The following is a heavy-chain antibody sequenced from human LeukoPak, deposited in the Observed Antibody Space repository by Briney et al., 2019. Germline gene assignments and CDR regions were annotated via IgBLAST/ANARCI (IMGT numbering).Heavy chain of an antibody. CDR3: ARGSSSAYYYYYMDV. CDR1: GYTFTSYD. V-gene: IGHV1-8*03. J-gene: IGHJ6*03. CDR2: MNPNSGNT. Sequence: ASVKVSCKASGYTFTSYDINWVRQATGPGLEWMGWMNPNSGNTGYAQKFQGRVTITRNSSISTAYMELSSLRSEDTAVYYCARGSSSAYYYYYMDVWGKGTTVTVSS. D-gene: IGHD6-6*01.